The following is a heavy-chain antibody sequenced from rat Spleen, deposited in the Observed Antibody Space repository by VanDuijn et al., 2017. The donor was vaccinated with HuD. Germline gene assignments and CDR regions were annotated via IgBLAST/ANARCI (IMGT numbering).Heavy chain of an antibody. V-gene: IGHV2S30*01. CDR1: DFSLTSYS. J-gene: IGHJ2*01. CDR2: MKYDGFP. Sequence: QVQLKESGPGLVQSSQTLSLTCTVSDFSLTSYSIIWARQPPGKGLEWMGRMKYDGFPYYNSALKSRLTISRDTSKSQVFLKMNSLQTEDTAIYFCTRLGSFDYWGQGVMVTVSS. CDR3: TRLGSFDY. D-gene: IGHD5-1*01.